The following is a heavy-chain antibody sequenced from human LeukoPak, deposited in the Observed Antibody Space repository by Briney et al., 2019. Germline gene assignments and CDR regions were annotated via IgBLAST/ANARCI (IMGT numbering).Heavy chain of an antibody. V-gene: IGHV3-30*04. CDR1: GFTFSSYA. D-gene: IGHD5-12*01. CDR3: ARDGRGEDIVATITFDY. Sequence: GGSLRLPCAASGFTFSSYAMHWVRQAPGKGLEWVAVISYDGSNKYYADSVKGRFTISRDNSKNTLYLQMNSLRAEDTAVYYCARDGRGEDIVATITFDYWGQGTLVTVSS. J-gene: IGHJ4*02. CDR2: ISYDGSNK.